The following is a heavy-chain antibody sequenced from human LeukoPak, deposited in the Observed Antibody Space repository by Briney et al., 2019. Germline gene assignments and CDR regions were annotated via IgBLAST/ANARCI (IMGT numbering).Heavy chain of an antibody. Sequence: SETLSLTCAVYGGSFSGYYWSGIRQPPGKGLEWIGEINHSGSTNYNPSLKSRVTMSVDTSKNQFSLKLSSVTAADTAVYYCARVRWGIDPWGQGTLVTVSS. J-gene: IGHJ5*02. CDR1: GGSFSGYY. V-gene: IGHV4-34*01. D-gene: IGHD2-8*02. CDR2: INHSGST. CDR3: ARVRWGIDP.